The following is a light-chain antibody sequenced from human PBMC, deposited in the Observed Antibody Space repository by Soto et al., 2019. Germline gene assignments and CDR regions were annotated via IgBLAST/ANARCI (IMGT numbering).Light chain of an antibody. V-gene: IGKV1-5*01. CDR1: QSISSW. CDR2: DAS. CDR3: QEYSSHPGGYT. Sequence: DIQMTQFPSTLSASVGDRVTITCRASQSISSWLAWYQQKPGKAPKLLIYDASSLESGVPSRFSGSGSGTEFTLTISSLQPDDFATYYCQEYSSHPGGYTFGQGTKLEIK. J-gene: IGKJ2*01.